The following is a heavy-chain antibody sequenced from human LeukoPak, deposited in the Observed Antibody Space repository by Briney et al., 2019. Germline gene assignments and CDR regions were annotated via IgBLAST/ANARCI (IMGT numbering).Heavy chain of an antibody. Sequence: SVKVSCKASGYTFSSYAISWVRQAPGQGLEWMGGIIPIFGTANYAQKFQGRVTITADKSTSTAYMELSSLRSEDTAVYYCARDRVADHAFDIWGQGTMVTVSS. D-gene: IGHD6-19*01. CDR3: ARDRVADHAFDI. V-gene: IGHV1-69*06. J-gene: IGHJ3*02. CDR2: IIPIFGTA. CDR1: GYTFSSYA.